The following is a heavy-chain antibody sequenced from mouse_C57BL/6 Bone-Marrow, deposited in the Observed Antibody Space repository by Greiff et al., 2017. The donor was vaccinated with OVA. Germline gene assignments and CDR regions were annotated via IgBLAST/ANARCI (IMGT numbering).Heavy chain of an antibody. Sequence: QVQLQQSGAELARPGASVKLSCKASGYTFTSYGISWVKQRTGQGLEWIGEIHPRSGNTYYNEKFKGKATLTADKSSSTAYMELRSLTSEDSAVYFCARDRIYDGYSAWFAYWGQGTLVTVSA. CDR2: IHPRSGNT. D-gene: IGHD2-3*01. J-gene: IGHJ3*01. CDR1: GYTFTSYG. CDR3: ARDRIYDGYSAWFAY. V-gene: IGHV1-81*01.